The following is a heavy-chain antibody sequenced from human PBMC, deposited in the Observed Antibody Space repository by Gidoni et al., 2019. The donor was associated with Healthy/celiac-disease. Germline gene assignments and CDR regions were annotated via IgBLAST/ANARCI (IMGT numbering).Heavy chain of an antibody. CDR1: GFTFRSHW. Sequence: EVQLVESGGGLVQPGGSLRLSCAASGFTFRSHWMSWVRQAPGKGLEWVANIKQDGSEKYYVDSGKGRFTISRDNAKNSLYLQMNSLRAEDTAVYYCARDPYYGSGYDAFDIWGQGTMVTVSS. V-gene: IGHV3-7*01. CDR2: IKQDGSEK. D-gene: IGHD3-10*01. CDR3: ARDPYYGSGYDAFDI. J-gene: IGHJ3*02.